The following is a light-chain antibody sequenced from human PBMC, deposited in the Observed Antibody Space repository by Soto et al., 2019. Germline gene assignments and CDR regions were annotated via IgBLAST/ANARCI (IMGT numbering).Light chain of an antibody. CDR1: QSVNNN. Sequence: EIVMTQSPATLSVSPGERATLSCRASQSVNNNLAWYQQKPGQAPRLLIYGASTRATGIPARFSGSGSGTEFTLSISSLQSKDFAVYYCQHLDTFGQGTKLEIK. V-gene: IGKV3-15*01. CDR2: GAS. CDR3: QHLDT. J-gene: IGKJ2*01.